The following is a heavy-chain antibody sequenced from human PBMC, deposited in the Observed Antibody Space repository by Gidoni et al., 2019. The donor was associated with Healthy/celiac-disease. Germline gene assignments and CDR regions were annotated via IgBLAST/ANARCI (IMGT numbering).Heavy chain of an antibody. J-gene: IGHJ4*02. CDR2: IKQDGSEK. CDR1: GFTFSSYW. Sequence: EVQLVESGGGLVQPGGSLSLSCAASGFTFSSYWMSWVRQAPGKGLEWVANIKQDGSEKYYVDSVKGRFTISRDNAKNSLYLQMNSLRAEDTAVYYCASTYVWGSYRLDYWGQGTLVTVSS. V-gene: IGHV3-7*03. D-gene: IGHD3-16*02. CDR3: ASTYVWGSYRLDY.